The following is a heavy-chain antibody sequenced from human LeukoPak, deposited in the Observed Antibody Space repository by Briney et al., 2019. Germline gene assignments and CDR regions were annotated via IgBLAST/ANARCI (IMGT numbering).Heavy chain of an antibody. V-gene: IGHV1-2*02. Sequence: GASVKVSCTASVYTFTPYYMHWVRQAPGQGLEWMGWINPNSDGTNNAQKFQGRVTMTRDTSISTAYMELSRLRSDDTAVYYCARDVRIAAAGDYWGQGTLVTVSS. CDR1: VYTFTPYY. D-gene: IGHD6-13*01. CDR2: INPNSDGT. CDR3: ARDVRIAAAGDY. J-gene: IGHJ4*02.